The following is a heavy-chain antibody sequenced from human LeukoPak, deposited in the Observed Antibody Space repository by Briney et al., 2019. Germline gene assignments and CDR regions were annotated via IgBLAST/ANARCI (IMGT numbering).Heavy chain of an antibody. CDR3: ARDLGVRSGWYWPFY. J-gene: IGHJ4*02. V-gene: IGHV1-18*01. CDR2: IEADTGNT. CDR1: GYIFTNYG. Sequence: ASVKVSCKASGYIFTNYGISWARQAPGQGLEWMGWIEADTGNTHYAQDLQDRVTMTTDPSPNIAYMELRSLRTDDTAVYFCARDLGVRSGWYWPFYWGQGTLITVSS. D-gene: IGHD6-19*01.